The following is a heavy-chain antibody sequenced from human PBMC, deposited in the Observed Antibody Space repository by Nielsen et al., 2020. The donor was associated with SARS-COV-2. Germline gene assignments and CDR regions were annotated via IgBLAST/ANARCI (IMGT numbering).Heavy chain of an antibody. V-gene: IGHV1-69*13. CDR1: GGTFNSYT. CDR3: ARGARGQWPTYFVN. D-gene: IGHD6-19*01. Sequence: SVKVSCKASGGTFNSYTFSWARQAPGEGLEWMGGIPPLLGTASYAPKFQGRVTITADEATTTAYMELSGLTSEDTAVYYCARGARGQWPTYFVNWGQGSLISVSS. J-gene: IGHJ4*02. CDR2: IPPLLGTA.